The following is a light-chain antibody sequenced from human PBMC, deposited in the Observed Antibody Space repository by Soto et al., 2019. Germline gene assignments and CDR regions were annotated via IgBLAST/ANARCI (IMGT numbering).Light chain of an antibody. CDR2: AAS. J-gene: IGKJ4*01. V-gene: IGKV3-20*01. CDR3: QQYGSAPLT. CDR1: QSVSISN. Sequence: EIVLTQSPGTLSLSPGERATLSCRASQSVSISNLAWDQQKPGQAPRRLIFAASGRAAGIPDRFSGSGSGTDFTLTIRTLDPADVAVYFCQQYGSAPLTFGGGTKGEIK.